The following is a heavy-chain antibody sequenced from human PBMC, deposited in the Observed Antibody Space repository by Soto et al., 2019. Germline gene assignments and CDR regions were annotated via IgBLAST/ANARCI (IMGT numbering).Heavy chain of an antibody. D-gene: IGHD2-2*01. Sequence: QVQLVQSGAEVKKPGSSVKVSCKASGGTFSRYSITWVRQAPVHGLEWIGRIIPIFGIASYAQTFRGRVTLTADESTSTAYMELSSLRSDDTAGYYCAREDRDRETGLVPAAIDGMDVWGQGTTVTVSS. CDR3: AREDRDRETGLVPAAIDGMDV. CDR2: IIPIFGIA. V-gene: IGHV1-69*08. J-gene: IGHJ6*02. CDR1: GGTFSRYS.